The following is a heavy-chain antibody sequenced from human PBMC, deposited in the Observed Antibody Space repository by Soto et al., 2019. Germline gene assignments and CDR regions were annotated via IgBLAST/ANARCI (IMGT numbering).Heavy chain of an antibody. CDR2: ISYDGSNK. J-gene: IGHJ5*02. D-gene: IGHD3-10*01. CDR3: ARDYYGSGSFPWFDP. CDR1: GFTFSSYA. Sequence: GSLRLSCAASGFTFSSYAMHWVRQAPGKGLEWVAVISYDGSNKYYADSVKGRFTISRDNSKNTLYLQMNSLRAEDTAVYYCARDYYGSGSFPWFDPWGQGTLVTVSS. V-gene: IGHV3-30-3*01.